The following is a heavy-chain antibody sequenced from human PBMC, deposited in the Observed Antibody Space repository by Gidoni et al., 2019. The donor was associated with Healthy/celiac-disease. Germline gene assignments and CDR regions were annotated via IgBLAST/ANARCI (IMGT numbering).Heavy chain of an antibody. Sequence: VQLVQSGADVKKPGESLKISCKGSGYSFTSYWIGWVRQMPGKGLEWMGIIYPGDTDTRYRPSFQGQVTISADKSISTAYLQWSSLKASDTAMYYCARRYTVVTRSWYFDLWGRGTLVTVSS. J-gene: IGHJ2*01. V-gene: IGHV5-51*01. D-gene: IGHD2-21*02. CDR3: ARRYTVVTRSWYFDL. CDR2: IYPGDTDT. CDR1: GYSFTSYW.